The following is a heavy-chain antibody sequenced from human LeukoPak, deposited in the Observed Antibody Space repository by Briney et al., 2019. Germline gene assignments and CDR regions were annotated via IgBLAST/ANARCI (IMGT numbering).Heavy chain of an antibody. D-gene: IGHD6-19*01. CDR1: VYTFSGDT. V-gene: IGHV1-2*02. J-gene: IGHJ4*02. Sequence: GASVKVSSKASVYTFSGDTMCSGSQAPGQGLEWMGWINPMSGGTNSAQKFQGRVTMTRDTSISTAYMELNRLTSDDTAVYYCARGRTGSGWYFDYWGQGTLVTVSS. CDR3: ARGRTGSGWYFDY. CDR2: INPMSGGT.